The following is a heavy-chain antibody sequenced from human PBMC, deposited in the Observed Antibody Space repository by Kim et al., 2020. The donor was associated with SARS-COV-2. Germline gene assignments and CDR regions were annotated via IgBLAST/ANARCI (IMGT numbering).Heavy chain of an antibody. Sequence: NHNPSLKSPVTISVYTSKNQFSLKLSSVTDADTAVYYCAGTARGANFDYWGRGALVTVSS. J-gene: IGHJ4*02. V-gene: IGHV4-4*09. CDR3: AGTARGANFDY. D-gene: IGHD1-26*01.